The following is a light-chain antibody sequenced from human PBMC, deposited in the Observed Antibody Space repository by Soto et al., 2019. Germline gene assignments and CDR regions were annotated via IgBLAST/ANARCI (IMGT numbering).Light chain of an antibody. J-gene: IGKJ3*01. Sequence: DIQMTQSPTSLSASVGDGVTITCRASQDIRNFVAWYQQKPGKAPKLLIYAASTLQSGVPSRFSGSGSGTDFTLTINSLQPEDVATYSCQKYSSVPVFGPGTKVEIK. CDR1: QDIRNF. V-gene: IGKV1-27*01. CDR2: AAS. CDR3: QKYSSVPV.